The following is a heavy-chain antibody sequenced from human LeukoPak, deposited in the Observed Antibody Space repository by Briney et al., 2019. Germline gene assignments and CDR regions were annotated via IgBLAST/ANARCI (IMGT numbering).Heavy chain of an antibody. CDR3: TRETSSRYFDY. CDR1: GYTFSSYG. Sequence: ASVTVSCKASGYTFSSYGITWVRQAPGQGLEWMGWISAYNGNTNYAQKLQGRVTMTTDTSTSTAYMELRSLRSDDTAVYYCTRETSSRYFDYWGQGTLVTVSS. V-gene: IGHV1-18*01. J-gene: IGHJ4*02. CDR2: ISAYNGNT.